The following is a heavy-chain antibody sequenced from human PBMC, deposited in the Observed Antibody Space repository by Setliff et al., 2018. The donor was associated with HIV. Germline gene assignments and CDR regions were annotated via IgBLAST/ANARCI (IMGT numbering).Heavy chain of an antibody. CDR1: GFTFSSYS. V-gene: IGHV3-21*01. CDR3: ARRRYDFWSGYYPYYMDV. J-gene: IGHJ6*03. Sequence: GGSLRLSCAASGFTFSSYSMNWVRQAPGKGLEWVSFISSSSSYIYYADSAKGRFTISRDNAKNSLYLQMNSLRAEDTAVYYCARRRYDFWSGYYPYYMDVWGKGTTVTV. D-gene: IGHD3-3*01. CDR2: ISSSSSYI.